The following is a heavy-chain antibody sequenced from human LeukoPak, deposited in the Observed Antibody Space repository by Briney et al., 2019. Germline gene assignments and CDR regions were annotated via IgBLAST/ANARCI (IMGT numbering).Heavy chain of an antibody. D-gene: IGHD4-17*01. J-gene: IGHJ6*03. V-gene: IGHV3-30*02. CDR2: IRYDGSNK. CDR1: GFTFSSYG. CDR3: AKDRRGDYYYYMDV. Sequence: PGGSLRLSCAASGFTFSSYGMHWVRQAPGKGLEWVAFIRYDGSNKHYADSVKGRFTISRDNSKNTLYLQMNSLRAEDTAVYYCAKDRRGDYYYYMDVWGKGTTVTVSS.